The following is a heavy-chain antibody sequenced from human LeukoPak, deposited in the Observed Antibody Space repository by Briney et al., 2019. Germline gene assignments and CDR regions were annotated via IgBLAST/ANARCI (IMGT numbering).Heavy chain of an antibody. Sequence: GGSLRLPCAASGFTFSSYAMSWVRQAPGKGLEWVSTINGGGVNTHYADSVGGRFTISRDNSKNTLFLQMNSLRDEDTAVYYCAKDLYSNYGPADYWGQGNLVTVSS. CDR2: INGGGVNT. J-gene: IGHJ4*02. CDR1: GFTFSSYA. CDR3: AKDLYSNYGPADY. V-gene: IGHV3-23*01. D-gene: IGHD4-11*01.